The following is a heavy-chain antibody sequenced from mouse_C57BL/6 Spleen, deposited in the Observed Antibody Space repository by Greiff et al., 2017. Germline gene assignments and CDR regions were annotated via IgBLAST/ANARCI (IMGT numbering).Heavy chain of an antibody. CDR3: ARSDGYGAWFAY. Sequence: EVQLQQSVAELVRPGDSVKLSCTASGFNIKNTYMHWVKQKPEQGLEWIGRIDPANGNTKYAPKFQVKATITADTSSNTAYLQLSSLTSEDTAIYYCARSDGYGAWFAYWGQGTLVTVSA. CDR1: GFNIKNTY. D-gene: IGHD2-3*01. J-gene: IGHJ3*01. CDR2: IDPANGNT. V-gene: IGHV14-3*01.